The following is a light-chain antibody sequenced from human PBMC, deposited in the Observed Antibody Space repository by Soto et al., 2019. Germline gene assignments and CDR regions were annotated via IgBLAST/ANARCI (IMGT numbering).Light chain of an antibody. CDR1: QSVTSSY. CDR2: GAS. CDR3: QQYGSSPTT. J-gene: IGKJ1*01. Sequence: EIALTQSPGTLSLSPGERATLSCRASQSVTSSYLAWWQQKPGQAPRLLIYGASSRATGIPDRFSGSGSGTDFTLTISRLEPEDFAVYFCQQYGSSPTTFGQGTRWIS. V-gene: IGKV3-20*01.